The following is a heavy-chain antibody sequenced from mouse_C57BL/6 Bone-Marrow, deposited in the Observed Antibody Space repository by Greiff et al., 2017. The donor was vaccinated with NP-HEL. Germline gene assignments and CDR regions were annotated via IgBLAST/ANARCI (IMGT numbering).Heavy chain of an antibody. CDR1: GYTFTDSY. V-gene: IGHV1-26*01. CDR3: ARLRSSWFAY. Sequence: EVQLQQSGPELVKPGASVKISCKASGYTFTDSYMNWVKQSHGKSLEWIGDINPNNGGTSYNQKFKGKATLTVDKSSSTAYMVLRSLTSEDSAVYYCARLRSSWFAYWGQGTLVTVSA. J-gene: IGHJ3*01. CDR2: INPNNGGT.